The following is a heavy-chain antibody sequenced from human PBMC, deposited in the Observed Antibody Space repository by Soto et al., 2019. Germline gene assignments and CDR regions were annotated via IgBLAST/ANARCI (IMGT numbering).Heavy chain of an antibody. D-gene: IGHD1-26*01. V-gene: IGHV1-69*13. CDR3: ARVSRFGSGSPGAFDY. J-gene: IGHJ4*02. CDR1: GGTFSSYA. CDR2: IIPIFGTA. Sequence: SVKVSCKASGGTFSSYAISWVRQAPGQGLEWMGGIIPIFGTANYAQKFQGRVTITADESTSTAYMELSSLRSEDTAVYYCARVSRFGSGSPGAFDYWGQRTLVTVSS.